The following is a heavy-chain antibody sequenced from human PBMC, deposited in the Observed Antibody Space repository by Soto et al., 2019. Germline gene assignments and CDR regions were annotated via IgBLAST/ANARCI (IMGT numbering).Heavy chain of an antibody. CDR2: IYWDDDK. V-gene: IGHV2-5*02. CDR1: GFSLSTNGVG. J-gene: IGHJ4*02. Sequence: QITLKESGPTLVKPTQTLTLTCTFSGFSLSTNGVGVGWIRQPPGKALEWLALIYWDDDKHYSPALKNRLTVTKDSSKKQVVLTMTNTDPVDTATYYCAISKTWVDYFDYWGQGTLVTVSS. D-gene: IGHD1-26*01. CDR3: AISKTWVDYFDY.